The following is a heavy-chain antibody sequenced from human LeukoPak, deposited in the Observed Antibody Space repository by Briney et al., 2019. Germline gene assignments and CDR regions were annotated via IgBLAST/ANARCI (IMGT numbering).Heavy chain of an antibody. J-gene: IGHJ4*02. CDR3: ARDTDWSFDY. V-gene: IGHV3-48*02. CDR1: GFTFRDYS. Sequence: PGGSLRLSCATSGFTFRDYSMNWVRQAPGKGPEWISYISNDRSSVADSVKGRFTISRDNAENSLFLQMNSLRDEDTAVYYCARDTDWSFDYWGQGILVTVSS. CDR2: ISNDRSSV. D-gene: IGHD2-21*01.